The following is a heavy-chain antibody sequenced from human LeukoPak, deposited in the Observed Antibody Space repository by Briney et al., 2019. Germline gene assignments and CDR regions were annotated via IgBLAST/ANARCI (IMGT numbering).Heavy chain of an antibody. Sequence: GGSLRLSCAASGFTFSSYSMNWVRQAPGKGLEWVSYISSSSSTIYYADSVKGRFTISRDNAKNSLYLQMNSLRAEDTAVYYCARDTRTVVTRDFDYWGQGTLVSVSS. D-gene: IGHD4-23*01. J-gene: IGHJ4*02. CDR3: ARDTRTVVTRDFDY. V-gene: IGHV3-48*01. CDR1: GFTFSSYS. CDR2: ISSSSSTI.